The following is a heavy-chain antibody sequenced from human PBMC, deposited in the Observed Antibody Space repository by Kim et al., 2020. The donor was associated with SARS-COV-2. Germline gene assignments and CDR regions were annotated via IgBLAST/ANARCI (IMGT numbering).Heavy chain of an antibody. CDR3: ARDTYYNDRSGYSDY. CDR1: GYTFTNYG. J-gene: IGHJ4*02. D-gene: IGHD3-22*01. V-gene: IGHV1-18*01. Sequence: ASVKVSCKASGYTFTNYGISWVRQAPGQGPEWMGWISAYNGNTNSAQKFQGRVTMTTDTSTNTAYMDLRSLRSDDTAVYYCARDTYYNDRSGYSDYWGQGTLVIVSS. CDR2: ISAYNGNT.